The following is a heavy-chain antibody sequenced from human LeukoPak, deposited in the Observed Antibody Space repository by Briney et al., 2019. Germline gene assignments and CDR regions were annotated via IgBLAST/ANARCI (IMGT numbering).Heavy chain of an antibody. Sequence: ASVKVSCKASGYTFTSYGISWVRQAPGQGLEWMGWISAYNGNTNYAQKLQGRVTMTTDTSTSTAYMELRSLRSDDTAVYYCARDETIFGVVTNRAFDYWGQGTLVTVSS. CDR2: ISAYNGNT. CDR3: ARDETIFGVVTNRAFDY. CDR1: GYTFTSYG. J-gene: IGHJ4*02. V-gene: IGHV1-18*01. D-gene: IGHD3-3*01.